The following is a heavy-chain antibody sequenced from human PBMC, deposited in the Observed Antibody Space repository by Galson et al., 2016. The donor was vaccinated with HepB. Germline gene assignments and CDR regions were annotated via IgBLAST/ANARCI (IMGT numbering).Heavy chain of an antibody. J-gene: IGHJ4*02. CDR1: GFTFSNYA. D-gene: IGHD5-24*01. CDR3: AQVGGPPGYNYPAPFDN. V-gene: IGHV3-23*01. CDR2: ISRTSST. Sequence: SLRLSCAASGFTFSNYAMPWVRQPPGKGLEWVSGISRTSSTSYAESVRGRFTISRDNFRSTLTLQMNSLTAEDTALYYCAQVGGPPGYNYPAPFDNWGQGTLVTVSS.